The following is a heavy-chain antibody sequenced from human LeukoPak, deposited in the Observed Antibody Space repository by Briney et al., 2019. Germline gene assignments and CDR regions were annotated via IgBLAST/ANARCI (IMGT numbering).Heavy chain of an antibody. D-gene: IGHD3-22*01. CDR1: GGSISSSSYY. J-gene: IGHJ4*02. CDR3: ARSRGGLYYYDSSGYYDY. Sequence: SSETLSLTCTVSGGSISSSSYYWGWIRQPPGKGLEWIGSIYYSGSTYYSPSLKSRVTISVDTSKNQFSLKLSSVTAADTAVYYCARSRGGLYYYDSSGYYDYWGQGTPVTVSS. CDR2: IYYSGST. V-gene: IGHV4-39*01.